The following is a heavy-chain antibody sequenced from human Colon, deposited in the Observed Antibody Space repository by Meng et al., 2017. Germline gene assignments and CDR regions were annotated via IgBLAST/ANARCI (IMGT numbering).Heavy chain of an antibody. V-gene: IGHV4-31*01. D-gene: IGHD1-26*01. CDR3: ARVRRSGDDFDY. CDR1: VGSTSTGGYY. Sequence: QLPESGPGLVKPSHTLSLTCPCAVGSTSTGGYYWSWIRQLPGKGLEWIGYIYYSGSTYYNPSLRSLVSISVDTSKNQFSLRLTSVTAADTAVYYCARVRRSGDDFDYWGQGTLVTVSS. J-gene: IGHJ4*02. CDR2: IYYSGST.